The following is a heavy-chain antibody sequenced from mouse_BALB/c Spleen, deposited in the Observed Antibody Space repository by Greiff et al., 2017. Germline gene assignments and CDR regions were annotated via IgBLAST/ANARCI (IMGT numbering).Heavy chain of an antibody. J-gene: IGHJ2*01. CDR1: GYSITSGYY. D-gene: IGHD2-4*01. CDR2: ISYDGSN. CDR3: ARAPIYYDYDVGFDY. Sequence: VQLKESGPGLVKPSQSLSLTCSVTGYSITSGYYWNWIRQFPGNKLEWMGYISYDGSNNYNPSLKNRISITRDTSKNQFFLKLNSVTTEDTATYYCARAPIYYDYDVGFDYWGQGTTLTVSS. V-gene: IGHV3-6*02.